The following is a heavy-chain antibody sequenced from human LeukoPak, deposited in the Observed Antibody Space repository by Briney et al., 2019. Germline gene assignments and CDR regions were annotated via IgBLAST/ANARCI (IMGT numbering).Heavy chain of an antibody. CDR3: ARGAVAAAGTVDYFDY. CDR2: IYYSGST. V-gene: IGHV4-31*03. Sequence: PLQTLSLTCTVSGGSISSGGYYWSWIRQHPGKGLEWIGHIYYSGSTYYGPSLESRVTISIDTSKNQFSLKLSSVAAADTAVYFCARGAVAAAGTVDYFDYWGQGTLVTVSS. J-gene: IGHJ4*02. D-gene: IGHD6-13*01. CDR1: GGSISSGGYY.